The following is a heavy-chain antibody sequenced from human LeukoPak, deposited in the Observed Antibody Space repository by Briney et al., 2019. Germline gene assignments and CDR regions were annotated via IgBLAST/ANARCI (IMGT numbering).Heavy chain of an antibody. J-gene: IGHJ4*02. CDR1: GFTFSSYG. Sequence: GGSLRLSCAASGFTFSSYGMHWVRQAPGKGLEWVSAISGSGGSTYYADSVKGRFTISRDNSKNTLYLQMNSLRAEDTAVYYCAKVESAYDFWSGYYGRDYWGQGTLVTVSS. CDR3: AKVESAYDFWSGYYGRDY. CDR2: ISGSGGST. D-gene: IGHD3-3*01. V-gene: IGHV3-23*01.